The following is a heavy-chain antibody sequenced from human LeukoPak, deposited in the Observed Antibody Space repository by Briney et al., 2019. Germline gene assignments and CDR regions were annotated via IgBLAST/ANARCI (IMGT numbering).Heavy chain of an antibody. Sequence: GGSLRLSCAASGFTFSSYGMHWVRQAPGKGLEWVTFIRYDGSNKYYADSVKGRFTISRDNSKNTLYLQMNSLRAEDTAVYYCAKRGNVDTAMVKDYWGQGTLVTVSS. J-gene: IGHJ4*02. D-gene: IGHD5-18*01. V-gene: IGHV3-30*02. CDR2: IRYDGSNK. CDR1: GFTFSSYG. CDR3: AKRGNVDTAMVKDY.